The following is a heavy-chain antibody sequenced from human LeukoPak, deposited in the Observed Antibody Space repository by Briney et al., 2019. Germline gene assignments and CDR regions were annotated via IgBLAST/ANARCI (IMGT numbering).Heavy chain of an antibody. CDR3: ARGGSSSWLNWFDP. CDR2: IYHSGST. Sequence: SETLSLTCAVSGGSISSSNWWSWVRQPPGKGLEWIGEIYHSGSTNYNPSLKSRVTISVDKSKNQFSLKLSSVTAADTAVYYCARGGSSSWLNWFDPWGQGTLVTVSS. V-gene: IGHV4-4*02. D-gene: IGHD6-13*01. CDR1: GGSISSSNW. J-gene: IGHJ5*02.